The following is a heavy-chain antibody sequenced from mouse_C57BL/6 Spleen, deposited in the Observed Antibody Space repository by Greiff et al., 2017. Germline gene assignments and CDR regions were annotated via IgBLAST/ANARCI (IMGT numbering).Heavy chain of an antibody. CDR1: GYSITSGYY. V-gene: IGHV3-6*01. CDR2: ISYDGSN. J-gene: IGHJ2*01. Sequence: DVQLQESGPGLVKPSQSLSLTCSVTGYSITSGYYWNCFRQFPGNKLEWMGYISYDGSNNYSPSLKNRISNTRDTSKNQFFLKLNSVTTEDTATYYYASQLGPFDYWGQDTTLTVSS. D-gene: IGHD4-1*02. CDR3: ASQLGPFDY.